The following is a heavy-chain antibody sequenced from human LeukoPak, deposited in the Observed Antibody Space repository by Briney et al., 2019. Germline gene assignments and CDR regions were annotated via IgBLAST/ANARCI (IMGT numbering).Heavy chain of an antibody. Sequence: GGSLRLSCAASGFTFNNYAMSWVRQAPGKGLEWVSAISDNGGDTKYADSVKGRFTISRDNSRSRLYLQMNSLRVEDTAIYYCGRDWKLDYWGQGILVTVSS. CDR2: ISDNGGDT. J-gene: IGHJ4*02. V-gene: IGHV3-23*01. D-gene: IGHD1-1*01. CDR3: GRDWKLDY. CDR1: GFTFNNYA.